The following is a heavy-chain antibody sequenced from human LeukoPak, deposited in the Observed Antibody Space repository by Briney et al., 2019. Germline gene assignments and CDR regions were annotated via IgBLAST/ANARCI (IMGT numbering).Heavy chain of an antibody. J-gene: IGHJ4*02. CDR3: AIGGSYGSGS. CDR2: INNDGSAR. Sequence: GGSLRLSCAASGFPFANTWMHWVRPAPGKGPVWVSLINNDGSARSYADSVKGRFTISRDNAKNTVYLQMNSLRAEDTAVYYCAIGGSYGSGSWGQGTLVTVSS. D-gene: IGHD3-10*01. V-gene: IGHV3-74*01. CDR1: GFPFANTW.